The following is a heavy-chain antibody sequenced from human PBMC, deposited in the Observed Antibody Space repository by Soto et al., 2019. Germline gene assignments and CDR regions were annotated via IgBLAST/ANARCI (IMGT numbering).Heavy chain of an antibody. D-gene: IGHD1-1*01. Sequence: PGESLKISCKGSGYNFNTYWIGWVRQMPGKGLELMGIIYTDDSDTRYSTSFQGKVNISADKSISNAYLQWSSLQASDTAMYYCARRTERLNWFDXWGQGTLVTVSX. V-gene: IGHV5-51*01. CDR3: ARRTERLNWFDX. CDR1: GYNFNTYW. CDR2: IYTDDSDT. J-gene: IGHJ5*02.